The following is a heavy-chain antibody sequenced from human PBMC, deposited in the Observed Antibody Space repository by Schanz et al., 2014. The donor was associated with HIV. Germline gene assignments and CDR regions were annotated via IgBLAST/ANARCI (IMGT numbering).Heavy chain of an antibody. V-gene: IGHV3-33*08. D-gene: IGHD2-15*01. CDR2: IWNDGSNK. J-gene: IGHJ6*02. CDR3: ARDDCSGGSCYSNYYYGMDV. Sequence: VQLVESGGGLVQPGGSLRLSCAASGFTFSSYSMNWVRQAPGKGLEWVAVIWNDGSNKYYADSVKGRFTISRDNSKNTLYLQMNSLRAEDTAMYYCARDDCSGGSCYSNYYYGMDVWGQGTTVTVSS. CDR1: GFTFSSYS.